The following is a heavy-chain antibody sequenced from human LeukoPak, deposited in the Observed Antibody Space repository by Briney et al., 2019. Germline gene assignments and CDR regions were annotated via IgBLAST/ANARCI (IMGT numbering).Heavy chain of an antibody. J-gene: IGHJ6*03. Sequence: GGSLRLSCAASGFTFSSYAMSWVRQAPGKGLEWVSSISSSSSYIYYADSVKGRFTISRDNAKNSLYLQMNSLRAEDTAVYYCARVLRYYDILTGYQYYYYYMDVWGKGTTVTISS. CDR2: ISSSSSYI. V-gene: IGHV3-21*01. D-gene: IGHD3-9*01. CDR1: GFTFSSYA. CDR3: ARVLRYYDILTGYQYYYYYMDV.